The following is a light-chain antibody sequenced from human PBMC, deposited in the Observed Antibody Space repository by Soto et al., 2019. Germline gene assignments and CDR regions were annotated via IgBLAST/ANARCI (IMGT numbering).Light chain of an antibody. Sequence: QSVLTQPPSVSGAPGQRVIISCTGSTSNIGARYNVHWYQHVPGAAPTLLIYDATNRPSGVPDRFSGSKSGTSASLAISGLRAEDEADYYCQSYDSSLSAVLFGGGTQLTVL. J-gene: IGLJ2*01. CDR3: QSYDSSLSAVL. CDR2: DAT. CDR1: TSNIGARYN. V-gene: IGLV1-40*01.